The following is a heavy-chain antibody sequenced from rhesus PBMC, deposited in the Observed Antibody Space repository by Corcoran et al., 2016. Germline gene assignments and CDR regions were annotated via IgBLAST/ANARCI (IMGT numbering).Heavy chain of an antibody. CDR2: VSNGGGST. V-gene: IGHV3-178*01. Sequence: EVQLVESGGGLAKPGGSLRLSCAASGFTFMDYYMHWVRQAPGKGLEWVSRVSNGGGSTWYADSLQGRFTISRENAKNTLYLQMNSLGAEDTAVYYCARDSVVDRYRGLDSWGQGVVVTVSS. CDR1: GFTFMDYY. CDR3: ARDSVVDRYRGLDS. J-gene: IGHJ6*01. D-gene: IGHD2-27*01.